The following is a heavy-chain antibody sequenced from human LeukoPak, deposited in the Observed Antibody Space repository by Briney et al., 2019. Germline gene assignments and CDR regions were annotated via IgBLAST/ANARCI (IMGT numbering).Heavy chain of an antibody. J-gene: IGHJ3*02. D-gene: IGHD4-17*01. CDR3: VRWGTTVTTNIPAFDI. Sequence: PGGSLRLSCAASRFMFSSYWMHWVRQLPGKGLVWVSRINIDGSTTTYADSVKGRFTISRDNAKNTLYLQMNSLRAEDTAVYYCVRWGTTVTTNIPAFDIWGQGTVVTVSS. CDR1: RFMFSSYW. V-gene: IGHV3-74*01. CDR2: INIDGSTT.